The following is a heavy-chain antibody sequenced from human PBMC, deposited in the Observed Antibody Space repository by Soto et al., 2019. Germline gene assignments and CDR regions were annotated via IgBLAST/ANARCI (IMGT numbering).Heavy chain of an antibody. D-gene: IGHD3-10*01. CDR2: VYYSGSA. Sequence: TCNVSGGSIRSYYWNWIRQPPGKTLEWIGDVYYSGSANYNPSLKSRVTISVDMSKNQFSLKLNSVTAADTAVYYCARGSMVRGPTPFDYWGQGTLVTVSS. CDR1: GGSIRSYY. V-gene: IGHV4-59*01. J-gene: IGHJ4*02. CDR3: ARGSMVRGPTPFDY.